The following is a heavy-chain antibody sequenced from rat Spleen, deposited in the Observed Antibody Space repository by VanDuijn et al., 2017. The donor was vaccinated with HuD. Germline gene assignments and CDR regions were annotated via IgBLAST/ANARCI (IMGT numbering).Heavy chain of an antibody. J-gene: IGHJ1*01. D-gene: IGHD2-2*01. V-gene: IGHV5-20*01. CDR2: ISYDGGSA. Sequence: EVELVESGGGLVQPGRSMKLSCAASGFTLSDHFMAWVRQAPTKGLEWVASISYDGGSAYYRDSVKGRFTVSRDNARSSLYLHMDSLRSEDTATYHCARAGYLRDWYFDFWGPGTMVTVSS. CDR1: GFTLSDHF. CDR3: ARAGYLRDWYFDF.